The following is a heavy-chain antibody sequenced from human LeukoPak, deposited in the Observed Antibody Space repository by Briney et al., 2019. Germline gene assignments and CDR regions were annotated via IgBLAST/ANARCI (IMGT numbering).Heavy chain of an antibody. CDR2: TSASGGST. D-gene: IGHD3-10*01. CDR1: GFTFSTYV. CDR3: AKGGPPRDYYFDY. Sequence: PGGSLRLSCAASGFTFSTYVMRWVRQAPGKGLEWVSGTSASGGSTYYADSVKGRFTISRDNSKNTLYLQMNSLGAGDTAIYYCAKGGPPRDYYFDYWGQGSLVTVSS. V-gene: IGHV3-23*01. J-gene: IGHJ4*02.